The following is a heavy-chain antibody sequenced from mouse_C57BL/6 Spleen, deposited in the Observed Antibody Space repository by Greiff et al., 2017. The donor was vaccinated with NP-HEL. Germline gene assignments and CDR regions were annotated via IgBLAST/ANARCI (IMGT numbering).Heavy chain of an antibody. CDR3: ARRGAYDYDGYYFDY. D-gene: IGHD2-4*01. Sequence: EVKLVESGGGLVQPGGSLKLSCAASGFTFSDYGMAWVRQAPRKGPEWVAFISNLAYSIYYADTVTGRFTISRENAKNTLYLEMSSLRSEDTAMYYCARRGAYDYDGYYFDYWGQGTTLTVSS. CDR2: ISNLAYSI. CDR1: GFTFSDYG. J-gene: IGHJ2*01. V-gene: IGHV5-15*01.